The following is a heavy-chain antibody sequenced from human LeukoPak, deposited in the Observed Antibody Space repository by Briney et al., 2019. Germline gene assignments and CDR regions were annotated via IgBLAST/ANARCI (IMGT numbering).Heavy chain of an antibody. CDR2: IGPTGTDR. CDR3: ATETIGRHYDY. CDR1: GFTFSTYG. Sequence: GGSLRLSCAASGFTFSTYGMHWVRQAPGKGLEWVSSIGPTGTDRYYADSVRGRFTISRDNAKNSMYLQMDSLGDEDTAVYYCATETIGRHYDYWGQGTLLTVSS. V-gene: IGHV3-21*01. J-gene: IGHJ4*02. D-gene: IGHD1-14*01.